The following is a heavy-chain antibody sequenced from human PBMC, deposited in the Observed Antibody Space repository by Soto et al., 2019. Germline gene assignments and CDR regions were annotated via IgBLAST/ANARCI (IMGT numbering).Heavy chain of an antibody. V-gene: IGHV3-9*01. Sequence: GGSLRLSCAASGFTFDDYAMHWVRQAPGKGLEWVSGISWNSGSIGYADSVKGRFTISRDNAKNSLYLQMNSLRAEDTALYYCAKDRDYGDYPNYGYFDYWGQGTLVTVSS. D-gene: IGHD4-17*01. CDR3: AKDRDYGDYPNYGYFDY. CDR2: ISWNSGSI. J-gene: IGHJ4*02. CDR1: GFTFDDYA.